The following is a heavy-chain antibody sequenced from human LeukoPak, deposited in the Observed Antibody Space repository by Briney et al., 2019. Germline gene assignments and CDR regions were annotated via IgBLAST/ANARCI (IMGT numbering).Heavy chain of an antibody. CDR3: ARSTTVDPGYFDY. D-gene: IGHD4-23*01. CDR1: GGSFSGYY. CDR2: INHSGST. Sequence: SETLSLTCAVYGGSFSGYYWSWIRQPPGKGLEWIGEINHSGSTNYNPSLKSRVTISVDMSKNQFSLKLSSVTAADTAVYYCARSTTVDPGYFDYWGQGTLVTVSS. J-gene: IGHJ4*02. V-gene: IGHV4-34*01.